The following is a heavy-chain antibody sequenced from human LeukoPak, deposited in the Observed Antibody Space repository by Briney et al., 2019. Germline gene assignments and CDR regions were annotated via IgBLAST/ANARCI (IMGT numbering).Heavy chain of an antibody. V-gene: IGHV3-23*01. CDR2: ISGSGGST. CDR3: AKDLQQWLPRPYYFDY. D-gene: IGHD6-19*01. Sequence: PGGSLRLSCAASGFTFSSYGMSWVRQAPGKGLEWVSAISGSGGSTYYADSVKGRFTISRDNSKNTLYLQMNSLRAEDTAVYYCAKDLQQWLPRPYYFDYWGQGTLVTVSS. J-gene: IGHJ4*02. CDR1: GFTFSSYG.